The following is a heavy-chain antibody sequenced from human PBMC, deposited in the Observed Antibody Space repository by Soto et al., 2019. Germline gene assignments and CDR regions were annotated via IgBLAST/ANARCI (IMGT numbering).Heavy chain of an antibody. Sequence: SETLSLTCTVSGGSISSSSYYWGWIRQPPGKGLEWIGSIYYSGSTYYNPSLKSRVTISVDTSKNQFSLKLSSVTAADTAVYYCARRGGSYNWNYEFDYWGQGTLVTVSS. V-gene: IGHV4-39*01. CDR3: ARRGGSYNWNYEFDY. D-gene: IGHD1-7*01. CDR2: IYYSGST. J-gene: IGHJ4*02. CDR1: GGSISSSSYY.